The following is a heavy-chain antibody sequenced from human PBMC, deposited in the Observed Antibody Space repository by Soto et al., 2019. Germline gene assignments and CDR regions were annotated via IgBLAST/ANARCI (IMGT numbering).Heavy chain of an antibody. D-gene: IGHD3-22*01. CDR1: GFTFSSYA. CDR3: ARLVVLYYYNSSGPTRDAFDI. CDR2: ISYDGSNK. J-gene: IGHJ3*02. Sequence: QVQLVESGGGVVQPGRSLRLSCAASGFTFSSYAMHWVRQAPGKGLEWVAVISYDGSNKYYADSVKGRFTISRDTTKNTLKLQINSPRSEDAHVDYCARLVVLYYYNSSGPTRDAFDIWGPWTMVTVSS. V-gene: IGHV3-30-3*01.